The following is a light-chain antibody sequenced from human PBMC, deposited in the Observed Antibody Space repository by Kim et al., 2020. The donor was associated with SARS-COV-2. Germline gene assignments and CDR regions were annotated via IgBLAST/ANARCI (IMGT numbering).Light chain of an antibody. J-gene: IGKJ4*01. Sequence: LSPGERATLSCRASQSVSSYLAWYQQKPGQAPRLLIYDASNRATGIPARFSGSGSGTDFTLTISSLEPEDFAVYYCQQRSNWPLTFGGGTKVDI. CDR2: DAS. V-gene: IGKV3-11*01. CDR1: QSVSSY. CDR3: QQRSNWPLT.